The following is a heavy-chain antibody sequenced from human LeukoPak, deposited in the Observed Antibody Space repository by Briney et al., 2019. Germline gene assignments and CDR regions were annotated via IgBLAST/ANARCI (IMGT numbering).Heavy chain of an antibody. CDR2: ISGSGGST. D-gene: IGHD7-27*01. J-gene: IGHJ4*02. CDR3: AKDGGLWVSAHWGDS. V-gene: IGHV3-23*01. CDR1: GFTFSTYW. Sequence: PGGSLRLSCAASGFTFSTYWMSWVHQAPGKGLEWVSAISGSGGSTYYADSVKGRFTISRDNSKNTLYLQMNSLRAEDTAVYYCAKDGGLWVSAHWGDSWGRGTLVTVSS.